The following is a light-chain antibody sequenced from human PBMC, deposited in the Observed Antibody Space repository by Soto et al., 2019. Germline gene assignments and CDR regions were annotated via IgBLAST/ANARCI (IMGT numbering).Light chain of an antibody. Sequence: QSALTQPPSASVSPGQTVTISCTGTSRDVGGHDYVSWYQQHPGKAPKLMIYEVTKRPSGVPDRFSGSMSGNTASLSGSGLQAEDEADYYCNSYVTRNNLIFGGGTKLTVL. J-gene: IGLJ2*01. V-gene: IGLV2-8*01. CDR2: EVT. CDR1: SRDVGGHDY. CDR3: NSYVTRNNLI.